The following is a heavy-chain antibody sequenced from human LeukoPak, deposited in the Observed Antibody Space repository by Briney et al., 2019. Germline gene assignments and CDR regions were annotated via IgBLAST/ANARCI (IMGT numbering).Heavy chain of an antibody. J-gene: IGHJ6*03. Sequence: SETLSLTCAVYGGSFSGYYWSWIRQPPGKGLEWIGEINHSGSTNYNPSLKSRVTISVDTSKNQFSLTLSSVTAADTAVYYCARGGGFYYMDVWNNGTTVTISS. CDR3: ARGGGFYYMDV. D-gene: IGHD3-16*01. CDR2: INHSGST. V-gene: IGHV4-34*01. CDR1: GGSFSGYY.